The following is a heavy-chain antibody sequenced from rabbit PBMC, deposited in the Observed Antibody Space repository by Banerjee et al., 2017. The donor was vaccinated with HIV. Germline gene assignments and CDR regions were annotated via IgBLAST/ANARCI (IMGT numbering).Heavy chain of an antibody. V-gene: IGHV1S45*01. J-gene: IGHJ4*01. CDR1: GFSFSSSHW. CDR2: TAIGSGAT. Sequence: QEQLEESGGDLVKPEGSLTLTCTASGFSFSSSHWICWVRQAPGKGLEWIGCTAIGSGATYYASWAKGRFTISKISSTTVTLQMTSLTAADTATYFCARERTDHGGSGYALWGPGTLVTVS. D-gene: IGHD8-1*01. CDR3: ARERTDHGGSGYAL.